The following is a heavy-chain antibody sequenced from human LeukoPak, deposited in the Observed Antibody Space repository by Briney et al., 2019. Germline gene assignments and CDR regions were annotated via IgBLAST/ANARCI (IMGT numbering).Heavy chain of an antibody. Sequence: GGSLRLSCAASGFTFSSYGMSWVRQAPGKGLEWVSAISGSGGSTYYADSVKGWFTISRDNSKNTLYLQMNSLRAGDTAVYYCARDRGGGHMDVWGKGTTVTISS. CDR3: ARDRGGGHMDV. D-gene: IGHD2-15*01. CDR1: GFTFSSYG. CDR2: ISGSGGST. J-gene: IGHJ6*03. V-gene: IGHV3-23*01.